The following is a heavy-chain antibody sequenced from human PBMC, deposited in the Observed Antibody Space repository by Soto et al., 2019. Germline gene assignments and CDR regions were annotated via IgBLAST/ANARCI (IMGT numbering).Heavy chain of an antibody. Sequence: GESLKISCKASGYGFSTHWIGWVRQLPGKGPEWMGIIFPSDSDTRYDPSFQGHVTISADMSINTAYLQWNRLKASDTAMYYYATPGGFGMHVWGQGTPVSVS. CDR3: ATPGGFGMHV. V-gene: IGHV5-51*01. CDR2: IFPSDSDT. CDR1: GYGFSTHW. D-gene: IGHD2-8*02. J-gene: IGHJ6*02.